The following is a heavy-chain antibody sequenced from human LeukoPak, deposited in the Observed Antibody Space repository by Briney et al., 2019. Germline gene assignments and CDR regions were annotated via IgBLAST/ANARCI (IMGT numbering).Heavy chain of an antibody. CDR1: GFMFSSNW. V-gene: IGHV3-7*03. Sequence: GALRLSCAASGFMFSSNWMSWVRQAPGKGLEWVANIKQDGSEKYYVDSVKGRFTISRDNAKNSLYLQMNSLRAEDTAVYYCGRVSESLVNGGVSWSFDNWGQGTLVTVSS. CDR2: IKQDGSEK. J-gene: IGHJ4*02. D-gene: IGHD2-15*01. CDR3: GRVSESLVNGGVSWSFDN.